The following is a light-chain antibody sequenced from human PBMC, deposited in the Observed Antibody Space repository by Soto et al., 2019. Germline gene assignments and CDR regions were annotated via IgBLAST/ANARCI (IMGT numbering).Light chain of an antibody. CDR1: QNIGTY. CDR2: GAS. CDR3: QQYGSSPQT. J-gene: IGKJ1*01. Sequence: EIVLTQSPATLSLSAGERATLSCRASQNIGTYLDWYQQKPGQAPRLLIYGASNRATGIPDRFSGSGSGTDFTLTISRLEPEDFAVYYCQQYGSSPQTFGQGTKVDIK. V-gene: IGKV3-20*01.